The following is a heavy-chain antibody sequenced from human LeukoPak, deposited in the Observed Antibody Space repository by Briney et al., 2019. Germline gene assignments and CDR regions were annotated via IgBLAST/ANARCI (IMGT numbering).Heavy chain of an antibody. D-gene: IGHD4-11*01. J-gene: IGHJ4*02. CDR2: IWYDGSNK. CDR3: ATPSEVTLFDY. Sequence: GGSLRLSCAASGFTFSSCGMHWVRQAPGKGLEWVAVIWYDGSNKYYADSVKGRFTISRDNSKNTLYLQMNSLRAEDTAVYYCATPSEVTLFDYWGQGTLVTVSS. CDR1: GFTFSSCG. V-gene: IGHV3-33*01.